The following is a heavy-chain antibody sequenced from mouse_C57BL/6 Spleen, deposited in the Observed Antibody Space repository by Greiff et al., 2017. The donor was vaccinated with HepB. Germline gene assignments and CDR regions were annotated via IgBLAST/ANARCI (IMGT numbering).Heavy chain of an antibody. Sequence: EVKLVESGGGLVKPGGSLKLSCAASGFTFSSYTMSWVRQTPEKRLEWVATISGGGGNTYYPDSVKGRFTISRDNAKNTLYLQMSSLRSEDTALYYCARRTTAGYFDYWGQGTTLTVSS. V-gene: IGHV5-9*01. CDR1: GFTFSSYT. J-gene: IGHJ2*01. D-gene: IGHD1-2*01. CDR3: ARRTTAGYFDY. CDR2: ISGGGGNT.